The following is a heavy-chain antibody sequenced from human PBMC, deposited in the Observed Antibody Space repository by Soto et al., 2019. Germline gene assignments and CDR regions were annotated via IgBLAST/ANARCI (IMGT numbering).Heavy chain of an antibody. CDR3: ARYDYNGYYFDY. Sequence: EASVKVSCKASGYTFSTYYIHWVRQAPGQGYEWMGIINPSGGSTTYAQKFQGRVTMTRDTSTTTVYMELSSLKSEDTAVYYCARYDYNGYYFDYWGQGTLVTVSS. V-gene: IGHV1-46*01. D-gene: IGHD4-4*01. CDR1: GYTFSTYY. J-gene: IGHJ4*02. CDR2: INPSGGST.